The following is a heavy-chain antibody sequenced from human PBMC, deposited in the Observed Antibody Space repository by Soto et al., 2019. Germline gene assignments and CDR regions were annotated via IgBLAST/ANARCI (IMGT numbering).Heavy chain of an antibody. CDR3: AKDFGDGYNAFDI. D-gene: IGHD5-12*01. J-gene: IGHJ3*02. Sequence: GGSLRLSCAASGFTFSSYATSWVRQAPGKGLEWVSAISGSGGSTYYADSVKGRFTISRDNSKNTLYLQMNSLRAEDTAVYYCAKDFGDGYNAFDIWGQGTMVTVSS. V-gene: IGHV3-23*01. CDR1: GFTFSSYA. CDR2: ISGSGGST.